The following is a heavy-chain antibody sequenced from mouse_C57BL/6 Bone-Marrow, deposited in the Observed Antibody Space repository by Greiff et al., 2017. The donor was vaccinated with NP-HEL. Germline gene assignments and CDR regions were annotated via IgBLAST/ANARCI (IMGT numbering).Heavy chain of an antibody. V-gene: IGHV1-81*01. CDR3: APHYYGSSHFGY. Sequence: QVQLKESGAELARPGASVKLSCKASGYTFTSYGISWVKQRTGQGLEWIGEIYPRSGNTYYNEKFKGKATLTADKSSSTAYMELRSLTSEDSAVYFCAPHYYGSSHFGYWGQGTTLTVSS. CDR2: IYPRSGNT. J-gene: IGHJ2*01. D-gene: IGHD1-1*01. CDR1: GYTFTSYG.